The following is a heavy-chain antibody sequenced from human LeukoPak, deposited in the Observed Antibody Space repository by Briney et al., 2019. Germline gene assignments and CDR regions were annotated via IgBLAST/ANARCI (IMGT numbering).Heavy chain of an antibody. CDR1: GFTFSAYG. CDR2: IWNDGSTQ. J-gene: IGHJ4*02. V-gene: IGHV3-33*01. D-gene: IGHD2-2*01. CDR3: ARVSSYCSSTSCKEPLDY. Sequence: AGGSLRLSCAASGFTFSAYGMHWVRQAPGKGLEWVAVIWNDGSTQYYADSVQGRFTISRDNSKNTLSLQMNGLRAEDTALYYCARVSSYCSSTSCKEPLDYWGQGTLVTVSS.